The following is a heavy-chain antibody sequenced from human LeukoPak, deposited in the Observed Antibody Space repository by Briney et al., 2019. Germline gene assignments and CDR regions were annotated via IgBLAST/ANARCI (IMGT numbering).Heavy chain of an antibody. D-gene: IGHD6-19*01. J-gene: IGHJ4*02. CDR1: GFTFSSYG. Sequence: GGSLRLSCAASGFTFSSYGMHWVRQAPGKGLEWVAVIPYDGSNKYYADSVKGRFTISRDNSKNTLYLQMNSPRAEDTAVFYCAKDVGGWYGFKYFDYWGQGTLVTVSS. CDR3: AKDVGGWYGFKYFDY. V-gene: IGHV3-30*18. CDR2: IPYDGSNK.